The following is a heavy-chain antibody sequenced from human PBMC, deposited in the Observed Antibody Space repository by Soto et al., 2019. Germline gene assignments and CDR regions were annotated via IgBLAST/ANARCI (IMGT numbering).Heavy chain of an antibody. CDR3: ARGVLVARYSYYGMDV. CDR1: RFTFSSYG. D-gene: IGHD2-15*01. V-gene: IGHV3-33*01. Sequence: QVQLVESGGGVVQPGRSLRLSCAASRFTFSSYGMHWVRQAPGKGLEWVAVIWYDGINKYYADSVKGRFTISRDNSKNTLYLQMNSLSADDTAVYYCARGVLVARYSYYGMDVWGQGTTVTVSS. CDR2: IWYDGINK. J-gene: IGHJ6*02.